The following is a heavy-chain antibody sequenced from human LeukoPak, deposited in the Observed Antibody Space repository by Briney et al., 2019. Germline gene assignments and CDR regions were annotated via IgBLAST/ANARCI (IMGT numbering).Heavy chain of an antibody. CDR3: ARGRWDCSGGSCYIGYFDL. V-gene: IGHV4-4*07. CDR2: IYTSGST. D-gene: IGHD2-15*01. CDR1: GGSISSYY. J-gene: IGHJ2*01. Sequence: SETLSLTCTVSGGSISSYYWSWIRQPAGKGLEWIGRIYTSGSTNYNPSLKSRVTISVDTSKNQFSLKLSSVTAADTAVYYCARGRWDCSGGSCYIGYFDLWGRGTLVTVSS.